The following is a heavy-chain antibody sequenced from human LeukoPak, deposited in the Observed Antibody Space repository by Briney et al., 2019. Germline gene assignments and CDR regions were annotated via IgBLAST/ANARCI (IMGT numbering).Heavy chain of an antibody. V-gene: IGHV1-8*01. CDR2: MNPNSGNT. CDR3: ARGVTMVRGVIVPDRGPRTKYGMDV. Sequence: ASVKVSCKASGHTFTSYDINWVRQATGQGLEWMGWMNPNSGNTGYAQKFQGRVTMTRNTSISTAYMELSSLRSEDTAVYYCARGVTMVRGVIVPDRGPRTKYGMDVWGQGTTVTVSS. J-gene: IGHJ6*02. D-gene: IGHD3-10*01. CDR1: GHTFTSYD.